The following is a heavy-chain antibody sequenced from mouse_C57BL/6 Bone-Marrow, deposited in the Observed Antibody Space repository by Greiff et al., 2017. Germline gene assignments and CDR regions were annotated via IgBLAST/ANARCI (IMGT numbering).Heavy chain of an antibody. Sequence: VQLQQSGPGLVAPSQSLSITCTVSGFSLTSYAISWVRQPPGKGLEWLGVIWTGGGTNYNSAIISSMSTSKDNSKTHIVLKMNSMQTDDTATYYCARSTTLVATEYYFDYWGQGTTLTVSS. J-gene: IGHJ2*01. V-gene: IGHV2-9-1*01. CDR1: GFSLTSYA. D-gene: IGHD1-1*01. CDR3: ARSTTLVATEYYFDY. CDR2: IWTGGGT.